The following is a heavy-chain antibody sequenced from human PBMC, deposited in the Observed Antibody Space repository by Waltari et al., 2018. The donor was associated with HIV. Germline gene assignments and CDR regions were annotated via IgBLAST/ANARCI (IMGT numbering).Heavy chain of an antibody. D-gene: IGHD2-2*01. CDR3: ARDLPTPYCSSTSCYDDPPNWFDP. CDR2: IYHSGST. J-gene: IGHJ5*02. V-gene: IGHV4-38-2*02. Sequence: QVQLQESGPGLVKPSETLSLTCAVSGYSISSGYYWGWIRQPPGKGLEWIGSIYHSGSTYYNPSLKSRVTISVDTSKNQFSLKLSSVTAADTAVYYCARDLPTPYCSSTSCYDDPPNWFDPWGQGTLVTVSS. CDR1: GYSISSGYY.